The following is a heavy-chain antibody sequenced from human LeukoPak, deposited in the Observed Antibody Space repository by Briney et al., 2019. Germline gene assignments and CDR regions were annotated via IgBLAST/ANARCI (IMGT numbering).Heavy chain of an antibody. V-gene: IGHV1-18*01. CDR3: ARLNSPGGYYDSSGPPYYFDY. CDR1: GYTFTTYA. Sequence: GASVKVSCEASGYTFTTYAISWVRQAPGQGLEWMGWISVYNGHTNYAQKLQGRVTMTTDTSTSTAYMELRSLRSDDTAVYYCARLNSPGGYYDSSGPPYYFDYWGQGTLVTVSS. D-gene: IGHD3-22*01. CDR2: ISVYNGHT. J-gene: IGHJ4*02.